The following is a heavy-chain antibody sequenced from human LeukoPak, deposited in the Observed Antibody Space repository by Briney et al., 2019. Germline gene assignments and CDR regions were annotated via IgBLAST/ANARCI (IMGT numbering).Heavy chain of an antibody. J-gene: IGHJ4*02. D-gene: IGHD6-19*01. V-gene: IGHV3-23*01. CDR2: ISGSGGST. Sequence: PGGPLRLSCAASGFTFSSFAMTWVGQAPGKGREGVSAISGSGGSTYYADSVKGRFTISRDNSKNTLYLQMNSLRAEDTAVYYCAKDRIAVAEDYWGQGTLVTVSS. CDR3: AKDRIAVAEDY. CDR1: GFTFSSFA.